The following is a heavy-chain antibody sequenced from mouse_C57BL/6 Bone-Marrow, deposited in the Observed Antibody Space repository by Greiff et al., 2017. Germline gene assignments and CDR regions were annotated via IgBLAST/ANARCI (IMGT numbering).Heavy chain of an antibody. D-gene: IGHD1-1*01. CDR2: SRNTANAYTT. Sequence: EVMLVESGGGLVQSGRSLRLSCATSGFTFSDFYMEWVRQAPGKGLEWIAESRNTANAYTTEYSASVKGRFIVSRDTSPSILYLQMKALEAEDTAIYYCARDAPYYCGSAMDYWGQGTSVTVSS. V-gene: IGHV7-1*01. CDR3: ARDAPYYCGSAMDY. J-gene: IGHJ4*01. CDR1: GFTFSDFY.